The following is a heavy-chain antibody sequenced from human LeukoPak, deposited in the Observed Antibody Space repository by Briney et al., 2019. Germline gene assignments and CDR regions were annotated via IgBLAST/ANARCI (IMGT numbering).Heavy chain of an antibody. CDR1: GFTFTRYS. D-gene: IGHD3-22*01. Sequence: GGSLRLSCAASGFTFTRYSMNWVRQAPGKGLEWVSSIGGDGNYIYYAESVKGRFTISRDNAKNSLYLQMNSLRAEDTAVYYCARAPLGYSFDYWGQGTLVTVSS. CDR3: ARAPLGYSFDY. CDR2: IGGDGNYI. V-gene: IGHV3-21*01. J-gene: IGHJ4*02.